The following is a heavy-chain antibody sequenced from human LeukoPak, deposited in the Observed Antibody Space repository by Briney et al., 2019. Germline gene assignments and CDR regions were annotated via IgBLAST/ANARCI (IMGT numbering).Heavy chain of an antibody. Sequence: GGSLRLSCAASGFTFSSYGMHWVRQAPGKGLEWVAVISYDGSNKYYADSVEGRFTISRDNSKNTLYLQMNSLRAEDTAVYYCAKYAGGGYCTNGVCYHDDYWGQGTLVTVSS. CDR1: GFTFSSYG. D-gene: IGHD2-8*01. J-gene: IGHJ4*02. V-gene: IGHV3-30*18. CDR3: AKYAGGGYCTNGVCYHDDY. CDR2: ISYDGSNK.